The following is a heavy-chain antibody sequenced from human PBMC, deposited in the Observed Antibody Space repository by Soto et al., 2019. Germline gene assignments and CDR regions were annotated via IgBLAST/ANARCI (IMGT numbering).Heavy chain of an antibody. CDR3: AKEGESTYYYGMDV. CDR1: GFTFSSYG. J-gene: IGHJ6*02. D-gene: IGHD3-10*01. Sequence: QVQLVESGGGVVQPGRSLRLSCAASGFTFSSYGMHWVRQAPGKGLEWVAVISYDGSNKYYADSVKGRFTISRDNSKNTLYLQMNRLRAEDTAVYYCAKEGESTYYYGMDVWGQGTTVTVSS. V-gene: IGHV3-30*18. CDR2: ISYDGSNK.